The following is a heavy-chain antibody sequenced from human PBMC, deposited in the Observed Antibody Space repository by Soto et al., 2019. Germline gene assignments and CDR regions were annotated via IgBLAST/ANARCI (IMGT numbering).Heavy chain of an antibody. CDR1: GYTFTGHY. CDR3: AKTGGRSGDFWYVDL. V-gene: IGHV1-2*04. D-gene: IGHD3-16*01. CDR2: INPKSGGT. Sequence: QAQLVQSGAEVKKPGASVKVSCQASGYTFTGHYIHWVRQAPGQGLQWMGWINPKSGGTHYAQKFQDWVTLTRDTSIRTAYMELTNVTAGDTAIYYCAKTGGRSGDFWYVDLWGRGTLVSVSS. J-gene: IGHJ2*01.